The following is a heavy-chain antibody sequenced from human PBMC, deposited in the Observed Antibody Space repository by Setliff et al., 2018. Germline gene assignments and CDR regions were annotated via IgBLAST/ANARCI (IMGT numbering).Heavy chain of an antibody. CDR2: INHSGSA. V-gene: IGHV4-34*01. D-gene: IGHD3-22*01. Sequence: SETLSLTCAVYGGSFSGHHWCWIRQPPWKGLEWIGEINHSGSANYNPSLKSRVTISLDTSKNQFSLKLSSVTAADTAVYYCARGDYFDSSAYSPDTFDIWGQGTMVTVS. CDR3: ARGDYFDSSAYSPDTFDI. J-gene: IGHJ3*02. CDR1: GGSFSGHH.